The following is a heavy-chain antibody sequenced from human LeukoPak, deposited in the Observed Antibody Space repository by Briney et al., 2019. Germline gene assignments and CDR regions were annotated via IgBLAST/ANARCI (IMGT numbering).Heavy chain of an antibody. V-gene: IGHV3-33*08. D-gene: IGHD2-2*02. J-gene: IGHJ3*02. CDR1: GFTFSSYG. CDR3: ARRLYCSGNSCYTGPDAFDI. Sequence: GGSLRLSCAASGFTFSSYGMHWVRQAPGKGLEGVAVIWFDGTNKYYADSVKGRFTISRDNSKNALYLQMNSLRAEDTAVYYCARRLYCSGNSCYTGPDAFDIWGQGTMITVSS. CDR2: IWFDGTNK.